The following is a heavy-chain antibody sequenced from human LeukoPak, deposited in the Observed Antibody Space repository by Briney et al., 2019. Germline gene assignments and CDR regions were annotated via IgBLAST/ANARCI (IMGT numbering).Heavy chain of an antibody. J-gene: IGHJ5*02. CDR2: ISSSSSYI. CDR1: GFTFSSYS. V-gene: IGHV3-21*01. Sequence: GGSLRLSCAASGFTFSSYSMNWVRQAPGKGLEWVSSISSSSSYIYYADSVKGRFTISRDNAKNSLYLQMNSLRAEDTAVYYCARDLDGDYGGWFDPWGQGTLVTVSS. CDR3: ARDLDGDYGGWFDP. D-gene: IGHD4-17*01.